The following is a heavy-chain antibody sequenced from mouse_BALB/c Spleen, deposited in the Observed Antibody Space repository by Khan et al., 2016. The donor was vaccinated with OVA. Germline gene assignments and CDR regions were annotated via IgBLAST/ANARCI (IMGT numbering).Heavy chain of an antibody. D-gene: IGHD1-1*01. J-gene: IGHJ3*01. CDR3: VNHGSSSAWFTY. V-gene: IGHV1S26*01. CDR2: INPSTDYT. Sequence: QVQLKESGPELMKPGASVKMSCKASGYTFTSYWMHWVKQRPGQGLEWIGYINPSTDYTEYNQKFKDKATLTVDKSSSTAYMQLTSLTSEDSAVYYWVNHGSSSAWFTYWGQGTLVTVSA. CDR1: GYTFTSYW.